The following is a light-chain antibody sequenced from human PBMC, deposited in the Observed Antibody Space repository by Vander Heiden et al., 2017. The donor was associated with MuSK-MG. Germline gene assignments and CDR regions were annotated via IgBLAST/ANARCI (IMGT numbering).Light chain of an antibody. CDR1: QSISSL. CDR2: KAS. Sequence: DIQMTQSPSTLSASVGDRVTITCRARQSISSLLAWYQQKPGKAPKLLISKASSLESGVPSRFSGSGSGTEFTLSISSQQPDDFATYYCQQYKTFELTFGGGTKVDIK. J-gene: IGKJ4*01. V-gene: IGKV1-5*03. CDR3: QQYKTFELT.